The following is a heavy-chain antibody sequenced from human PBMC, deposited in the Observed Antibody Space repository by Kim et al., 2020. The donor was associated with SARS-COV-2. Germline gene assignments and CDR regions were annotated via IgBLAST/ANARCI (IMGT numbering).Heavy chain of an antibody. CDR3: ARHPLRDVVLVVYAMGYGFDS. D-gene: IGHD2-8*02. J-gene: IGHJ4*02. V-gene: IGHV4-39*01. CDR2: IYYSGST. Sequence: SETLSLTCTVSGGSISSSSYYWGWIRQPPGKGLEWIGSIYYSGSTYYNPSLKSRVTISVDTSKNQFSLKLSSVTAADTAVYYCARHPLRDVVLVVYAMGYGFDSWGQGTLVTVSS. CDR1: GGSISSSSYY.